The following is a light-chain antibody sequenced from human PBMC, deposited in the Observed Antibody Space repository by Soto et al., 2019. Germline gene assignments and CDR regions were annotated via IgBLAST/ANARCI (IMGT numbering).Light chain of an antibody. CDR2: QDT. CDR1: KLGDKY. Sequence: SYELTQPPSVSVSPGQTASITCSGAKLGDKYACWYQQKPGQSPVQVIYQDTKRPSGIPXRFSGSNSGNTATLTISGTQAMDEADYYCQAWDSSTVVFGGGTKLTVL. J-gene: IGLJ2*01. V-gene: IGLV3-1*01. CDR3: QAWDSSTVV.